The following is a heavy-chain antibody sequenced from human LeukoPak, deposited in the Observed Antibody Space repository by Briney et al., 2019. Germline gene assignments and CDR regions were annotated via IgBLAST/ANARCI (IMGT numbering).Heavy chain of an antibody. V-gene: IGHV4-39*07. Sequence: SETLSLTCTVSGGSISSTSYYWGWNRQPPGKELEYIGSIYYSGSTYYNPSLNSRVTITVDTSKNQFSLKMSSVTAADTAVYYCARGPPDCSSTSCYAFDAFDIWGQGTMVTVSS. D-gene: IGHD2-2*01. CDR3: ARGPPDCSSTSCYAFDAFDI. J-gene: IGHJ3*02. CDR2: IYYSGST. CDR1: GGSISSTSYY.